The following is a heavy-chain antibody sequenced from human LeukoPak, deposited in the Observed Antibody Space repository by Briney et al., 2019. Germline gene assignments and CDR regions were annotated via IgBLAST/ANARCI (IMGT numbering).Heavy chain of an antibody. Sequence: SVKVSCKASGGTFSSYAISWVRQAPGQGLEWMGGIIPIFGTANYAQKFQGRVTITADESTSTAYMELSSLRSEDTAVYYCARVAATFEAFDIWGQGTMVTVSS. CDR3: ARVAATFEAFDI. CDR1: GGTFSSYA. J-gene: IGHJ3*02. CDR2: IIPIFGTA. D-gene: IGHD2-15*01. V-gene: IGHV1-69*13.